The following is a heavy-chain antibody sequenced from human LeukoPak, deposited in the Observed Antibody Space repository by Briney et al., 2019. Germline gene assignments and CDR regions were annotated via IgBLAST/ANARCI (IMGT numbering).Heavy chain of an antibody. CDR2: ITSGGGFK. J-gene: IGHJ4*02. Sequence: GGSLRLSCVGAGFPFSDFHMSWIRQAPGKGLEWVSYITSGGGFKYYADSVKGRFSTSRDDSKNSVFLQMNSLRVEDTAVYYCARVRPGSSGSYYRTSWGQGTLVTVSS. CDR3: ARVRPGSSGSYYRTS. D-gene: IGHD3-22*01. CDR1: GFPFSDFH. V-gene: IGHV3-11*04.